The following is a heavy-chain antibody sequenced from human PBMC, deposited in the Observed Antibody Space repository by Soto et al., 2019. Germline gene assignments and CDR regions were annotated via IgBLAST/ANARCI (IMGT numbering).Heavy chain of an antibody. Sequence: SDTLSLTCASCSGSISSSNGCSWVKQPPGKGLEWIGEIYHSGSTNYNPSLKSRVTISVDKSKNQFSLKLSSVTAADTAVYYCARAELTIFGVVIMDVWGKGTTVTVSS. D-gene: IGHD3-3*01. J-gene: IGHJ6*04. CDR2: IYHSGST. CDR1: SGSISSSNG. CDR3: ARAELTIFGVVIMDV. V-gene: IGHV4-4*02.